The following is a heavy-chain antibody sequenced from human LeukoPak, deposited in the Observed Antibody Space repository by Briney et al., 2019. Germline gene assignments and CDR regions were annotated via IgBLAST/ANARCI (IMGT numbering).Heavy chain of an antibody. J-gene: IGHJ2*01. Sequence: GGSLRLSCVASGFTFSSYAMNWVRQAPGKGLEWVSAISGSGNNTYYADSVKGRFTISRDNSKNTLYLQMNSLRAEDTAVYYCAKGQLITVFWGRGTLVTVSS. CDR3: AKGQLITVF. V-gene: IGHV3-23*01. D-gene: IGHD3-10*02. CDR1: GFTFSSYA. CDR2: ISGSGNNT.